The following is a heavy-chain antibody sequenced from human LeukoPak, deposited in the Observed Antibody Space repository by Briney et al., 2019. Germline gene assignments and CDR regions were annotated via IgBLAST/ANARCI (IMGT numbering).Heavy chain of an antibody. J-gene: IGHJ6*03. CDR2: IYYSGST. D-gene: IGHD1-26*01. CDR1: GGSISSHY. CDR3: ARGSTEHYYYYYYYMDV. Sequence: PSETLSLTCTVSGGSISSHYWSWIRQPPGRGLEWIGYIYYSGSTNYNPSLKSRVTMSVDTSKNQFSLKLSSVTAADTAVYYCARGSTEHYYYYYYYMDVWGKGTTVTVSS. V-gene: IGHV4-59*11.